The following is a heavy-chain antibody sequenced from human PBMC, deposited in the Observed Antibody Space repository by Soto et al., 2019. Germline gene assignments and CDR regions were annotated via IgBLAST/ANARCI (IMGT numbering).Heavy chain of an antibody. Sequence: EVQLLESGGGLVQPGGSLRLSCAASGFTFSSYAMKWVRPAPGQGLEWVSLIGESGTPTYYADSVKGRFTISRDNSGNTLFLEMYSLRAEDTAVYYCARYIPGVRYYGMDVWGQGTTVTVSS. CDR2: IGESGTPT. CDR3: ARYIPGVRYYGMDV. V-gene: IGHV3-23*01. CDR1: GFTFSSYA. D-gene: IGHD2-2*01. J-gene: IGHJ6*02.